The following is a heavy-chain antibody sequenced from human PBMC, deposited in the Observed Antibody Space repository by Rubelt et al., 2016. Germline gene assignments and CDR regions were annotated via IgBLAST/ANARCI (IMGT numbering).Heavy chain of an antibody. CDR1: GFTFSSYA. CDR3: ARVSRFANYYYGMDV. V-gene: IGHV3-53*04. Sequence: EVQLLESGGGLVQPGGSLRLSCAASGFTFSSYAMTWVRQAPGKGLEWVSVIYSGGSTYYADSVKGRFTISRHNSKNTLYLQMNSLRAEDTAVYYCARVSRFANYYYGMDVWGQGTTVTVSS. D-gene: IGHD2-21*01. CDR2: IYSGGST. J-gene: IGHJ6*02.